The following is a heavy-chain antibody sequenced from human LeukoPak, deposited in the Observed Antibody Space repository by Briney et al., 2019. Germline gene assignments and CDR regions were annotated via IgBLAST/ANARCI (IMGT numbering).Heavy chain of an antibody. CDR2: FDPEDGET. CDR3: ATDLSTATTYYFDY. CDR1: GHTLTELS. D-gene: IGHD5-12*01. V-gene: IGHV1-24*01. Sequence: GASVKVSCKVSGHTLTELSMHWVRQAPGKGLEWMGGFDPEDGETIYAQKFQGRVTMTEDTSTDTAYMELSSLRSEDTAVYYCATDLSTATTYYFDYWGQGTLVTVSS. J-gene: IGHJ4*02.